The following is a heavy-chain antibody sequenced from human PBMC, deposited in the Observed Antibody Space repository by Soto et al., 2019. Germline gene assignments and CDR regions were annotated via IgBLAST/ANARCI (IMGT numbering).Heavy chain of an antibody. CDR2: IYYSGST. J-gene: IGHJ3*02. CDR1: GGSISSYY. D-gene: IGHD2-2*01. CDR3: ARDYCSSTSCYEAFDI. V-gene: IGHV4-59*01. Sequence: PSETLSLTCTVSGGSISSYYRSWIRQPPGKGLEWIGYIYYSGSTNYNPSLKSRVTISVDTSKNQFSLKLSSVTAADTAVYYCARDYCSSTSCYEAFDIWGQGTMVTVSS.